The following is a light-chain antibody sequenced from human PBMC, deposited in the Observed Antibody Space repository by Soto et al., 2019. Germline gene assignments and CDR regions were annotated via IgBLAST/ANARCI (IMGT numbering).Light chain of an antibody. J-gene: IGKJ1*01. CDR1: QSVSNNY. CDR3: QQYGRLPRT. Sequence: DIVLTQSPGTLSLSPEERVTLSCRASQSVSNNYLAWYQQKPGQAPRLLIYSASERPSGIPDRFGGSGSGTDFTLTISRLEPEDSAVYYCQQYGRLPRTFGQGTKVDIK. V-gene: IGKV3-20*01. CDR2: SAS.